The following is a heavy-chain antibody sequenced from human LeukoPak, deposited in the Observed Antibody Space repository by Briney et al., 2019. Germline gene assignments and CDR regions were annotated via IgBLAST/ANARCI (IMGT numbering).Heavy chain of an antibody. V-gene: IGHV3-23*01. J-gene: IGHJ3*02. D-gene: IGHD3-22*01. CDR1: GFTFSSYA. Sequence: GGSLRLSCAASGFTFSSYAMSWVRQAPGKGLEWVSAISGSGGSTYYADSVKGRFTISRDNSKNTLYLQMNSLRAEDTAVYYCAKGENYYDSSGGEDAFDIWGQGTMVTVSS. CDR2: ISGSGGST. CDR3: AKGENYYDSSGGEDAFDI.